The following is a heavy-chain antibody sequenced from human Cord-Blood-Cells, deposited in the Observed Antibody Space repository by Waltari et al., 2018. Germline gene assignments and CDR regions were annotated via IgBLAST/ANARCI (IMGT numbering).Heavy chain of an antibody. CDR3: ARDQYCSSTSCYYFDY. D-gene: IGHD2-2*01. Sequence: QVQLQESGPGLVKPSETLSLTCAVSGYSISSGYYWGWIRQPPGKGLEWIGSIYHSGRTSYNPSLKSRVTISGDTSKNQFSRKLSSVTAADTAVYYCARDQYCSSTSCYYFDYWGQGTLVTVSS. CDR2: IYHSGRT. J-gene: IGHJ4*02. CDR1: GYSISSGYY. V-gene: IGHV4-38-2*02.